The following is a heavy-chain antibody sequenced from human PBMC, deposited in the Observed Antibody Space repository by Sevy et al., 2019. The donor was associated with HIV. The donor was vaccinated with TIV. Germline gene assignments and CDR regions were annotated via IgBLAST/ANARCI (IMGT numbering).Heavy chain of an antibody. CDR1: GFIVSYYA. D-gene: IGHD3-3*01. V-gene: IGHV3-30-3*01. Sequence: GGSLRLSCAASGFIVSYYAIHWVRQAPGKGLEWVAVISYDGNNIYYGDSVKGRFTISRDNSKNTLYLQMNSLRPEDTAVYYCARDFYEFGDPRGLDSWGQRTLVTVSS. J-gene: IGHJ4*02. CDR3: ARDFYEFGDPRGLDS. CDR2: ISYDGNNI.